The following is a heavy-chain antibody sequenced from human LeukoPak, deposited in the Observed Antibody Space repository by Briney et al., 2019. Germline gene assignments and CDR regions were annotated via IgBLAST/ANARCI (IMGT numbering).Heavy chain of an antibody. D-gene: IGHD6-13*01. J-gene: IGHJ4*02. CDR1: GFTVSSNY. CDR3: ARAGYSSSWYAQENDY. Sequence: GGSLRLSCAASGFTVSSNYMSWVRQAPGKGLEWVSVIYSGGSTYYADSVKGRFTISRDNSKNTLYLQMNSLRAEDTAVYYCARAGYSSSWYAQENDYWGQGTLVTVSS. CDR2: IYSGGST. V-gene: IGHV3-66*01.